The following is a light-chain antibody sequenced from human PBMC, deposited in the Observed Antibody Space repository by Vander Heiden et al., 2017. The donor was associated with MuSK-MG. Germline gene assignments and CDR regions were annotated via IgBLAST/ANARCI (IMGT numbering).Light chain of an antibody. CDR3: QQYYSTPDT. J-gene: IGKJ2*01. V-gene: IGKV4-1*01. CDR2: WAS. Sequence: DIVMTQSPASLAVSLGERATINCKSSKSVLYCSNNKNYLAWYQQKPGQPPKLLIYWASTRESGVPDRFSGSGSGTDFTLTISSLQAEDVAVYYCQQYYSTPDTFGQGTKLEIK. CDR1: KSVLYCSNNKNY.